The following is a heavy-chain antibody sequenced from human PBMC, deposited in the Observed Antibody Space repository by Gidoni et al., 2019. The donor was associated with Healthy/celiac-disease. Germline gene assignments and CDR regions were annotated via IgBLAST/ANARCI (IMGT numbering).Heavy chain of an antibody. V-gene: IGHV4-59*01. J-gene: IGHJ6*03. CDR3: ARERRDWDIADYYYMDV. CDR1: GGSISSYY. D-gene: IGHD1-26*01. Sequence: QVQLQESGPGLVKPSETLSLTCTVSGGSISSYYWSWIRQPPGKGLEWIGYIYYSGSTNYNPSLKSRVTISVDTSKNQFSLKLSSVTAADTAVYYCARERRDWDIADYYYMDVWGKGTTVTVSS. CDR2: IYYSGST.